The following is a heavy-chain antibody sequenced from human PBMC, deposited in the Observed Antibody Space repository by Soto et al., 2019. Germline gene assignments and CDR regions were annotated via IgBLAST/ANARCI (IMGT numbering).Heavy chain of an antibody. CDR1: GGSFSGYY. CDR3: ARGSGLDHSSGWYQGYYGMDV. CDR2: IYYSGST. J-gene: IGHJ6*02. V-gene: IGHV4-31*11. Sequence: SETLSLTCAVYGGSFSGYYWSWIRQHPGKGLEWIGYIYYSGSTYYNPSLKSRVTISVDTSKNQFSLKLSSVTAADTAVYYCARGSGLDHSSGWYQGYYGMDVWGQGTTVTVSS. D-gene: IGHD6-19*01.